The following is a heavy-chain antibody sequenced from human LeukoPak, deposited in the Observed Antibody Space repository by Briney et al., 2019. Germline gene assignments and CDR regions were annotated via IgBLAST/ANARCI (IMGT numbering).Heavy chain of an antibody. CDR2: IYYSGST. V-gene: IGHV4-31*03. J-gene: IGHJ4*02. CDR3: ARGLRKTDGSGWYGGYYFDY. D-gene: IGHD6-19*01. CDR1: VGSISNS. Sequence: SETLSLTCTVSVGSISNSWSWIRQHPGQGLDWIGYIYYSGSTYYNPSLKSRVTISVDTSKNQFSLHLSSVTAADTAVYYCARGLRKTDGSGWYGGYYFDYWGQGTLVTVSS.